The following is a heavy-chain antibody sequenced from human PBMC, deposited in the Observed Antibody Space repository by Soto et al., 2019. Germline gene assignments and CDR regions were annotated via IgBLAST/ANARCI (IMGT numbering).Heavy chain of an antibody. CDR1: RFTFGTTD. D-gene: IGHD3-10*01. CDR2: IDGSGGIT. CDR3: VKNSGWFNT. Sequence: QLLQSGGGLVQPGGSLTLSCAASRFTFGTTDMSWVRQAPGEGLEWVSTIDGSGGITYYADSVKGRFTISRDNSRNTVYLQMNSLRGDDTALYYCVKNSGWFNTWGQGALSPSPQ. V-gene: IGHV3-23*01. J-gene: IGHJ5*02.